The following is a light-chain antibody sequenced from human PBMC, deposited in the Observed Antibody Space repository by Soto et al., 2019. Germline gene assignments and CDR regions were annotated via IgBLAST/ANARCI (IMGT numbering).Light chain of an antibody. CDR1: QSVSSN. J-gene: IGKJ1*01. V-gene: IGKV3-15*01. Sequence: EIVMTQPPATLSVSPGERATLSWRASQSVSSNLAWYQQKPGQAPRLLIYGASTRATGIPARFSGSGSGKEFTLTISSLQSEDFAVYYCQQYNNWPRPFGQGTKVDIK. CDR2: GAS. CDR3: QQYNNWPRP.